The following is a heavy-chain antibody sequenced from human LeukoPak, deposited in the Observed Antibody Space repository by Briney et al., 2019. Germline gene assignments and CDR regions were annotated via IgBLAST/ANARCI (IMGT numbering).Heavy chain of an antibody. D-gene: IGHD6-13*01. J-gene: IGHJ4*02. V-gene: IGHV4-34*01. CDR1: GGSFSGYY. Sequence: SETLSLTCAVYGGSFSGYYWSWIRQPPGKGLEWIGEINHSGSTNYNPSLKSRVTISVDTSKNQFSLKLSSVTAADTAVYYCARHPAAAGTSTPPYYFDYWGQGTLVTVSS. CDR2: INHSGST. CDR3: ARHPAAAGTSTPPYYFDY.